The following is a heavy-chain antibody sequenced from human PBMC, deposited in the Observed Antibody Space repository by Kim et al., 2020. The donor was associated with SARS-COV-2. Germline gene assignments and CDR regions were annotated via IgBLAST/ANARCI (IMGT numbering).Heavy chain of an antibody. CDR1: GGSISSSSYY. V-gene: IGHV4-39*01. CDR3: AKTGYSSGWSKGGFAY. Sequence: SETLSLTCTVSGGSISSSSYYWGWIRQPPGKGLEWIGSIYYSGSTYYNPSLKSRVTISVDTSKNQFSLKLSSVTAADTAVYYCAKTGYSSGWSKGGFAYWGQGTLVTVSS. D-gene: IGHD6-19*01. CDR2: IYYSGST. J-gene: IGHJ4*02.